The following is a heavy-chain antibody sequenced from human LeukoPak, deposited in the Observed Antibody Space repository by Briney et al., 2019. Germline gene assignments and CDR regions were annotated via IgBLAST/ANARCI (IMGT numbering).Heavy chain of an antibody. V-gene: IGHV4-4*02. J-gene: IGHJ4*02. CDR3: TREGGFYRPLDY. CDR2: VHLDGRT. CDR1: GGSISSTNW. D-gene: IGHD3-3*01. Sequence: SSEILSLTCGVSGGSISSTNWWTWVRQPPGKGLVWIAEVHLDGRTNYNPSLESRLTMSVDLSENHISLKLTSVTAAYTAVYYCTREGGFYRPLDYSGQGTLVTVSS.